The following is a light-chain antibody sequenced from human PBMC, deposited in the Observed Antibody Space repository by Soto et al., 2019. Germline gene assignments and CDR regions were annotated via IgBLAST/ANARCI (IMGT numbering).Light chain of an antibody. V-gene: IGKV3-15*01. CDR3: QQYNDWRWT. J-gene: IGKJ1*01. CDR2: GAS. CDR1: QSVSSN. Sequence: EIVMTQSPATLSVSPGERATLSCRASQSVSSNLAWYQQKPGQAPRLLIYGASTRDTGIPARFSGSGSGTDFTLTISSLQSEDFALYYCQQYNDWRWTFGQGTEVEIK.